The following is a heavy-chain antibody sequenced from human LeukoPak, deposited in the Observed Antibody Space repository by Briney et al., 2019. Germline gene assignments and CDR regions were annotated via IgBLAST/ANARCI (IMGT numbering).Heavy chain of an antibody. CDR2: INSDGSST. V-gene: IGHV3-74*01. D-gene: IGHD3-22*01. J-gene: IGHJ4*02. Sequence: GGSLRLSCAASGFTFSSYWMHWVRQAPGKGLVWVSRINSDGSSTSYADSVKGRFTISRDNAKNTLYLQMNSLRAEDTAVYYCAINQNYYDISGSYDYWGQGTLVTVSS. CDR3: AINQNYYDISGSYDY. CDR1: GFTFSSYW.